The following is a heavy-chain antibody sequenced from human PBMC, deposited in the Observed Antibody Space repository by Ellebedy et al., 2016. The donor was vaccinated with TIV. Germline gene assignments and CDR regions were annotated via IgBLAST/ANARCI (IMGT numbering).Heavy chain of an antibody. CDR1: GFTFGDFG. J-gene: IGHJ4*02. CDR2: IRSKGYGGTA. Sequence: PGGSLRLSCAASGFTFGDFGMVWFRQAPGKGLEWLGFIRSKGYGGTADYAASVNGRFTISRDDSKGIAYLQMNSLKTEDTALYYCAKKKTTVVMFDYWGQGTLVTVSS. D-gene: IGHD4-23*01. V-gene: IGHV3-49*03. CDR3: AKKKTTVVMFDY.